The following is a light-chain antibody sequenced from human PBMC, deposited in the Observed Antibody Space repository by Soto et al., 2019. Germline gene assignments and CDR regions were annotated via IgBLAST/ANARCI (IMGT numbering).Light chain of an antibody. Sequence: QAVVTQPPSASGTPGQRVTISCSGSSSNIGSNYVYWYQQLPGTAPKLLIYSNNQRPSGVPDRFSGSKSGTSASLAISGLRSEDEADYYCAAWDDSLSALFGGWTKLTFL. CDR1: SSNIGSNY. J-gene: IGLJ2*01. V-gene: IGLV1-47*02. CDR3: AAWDDSLSAL. CDR2: SNN.